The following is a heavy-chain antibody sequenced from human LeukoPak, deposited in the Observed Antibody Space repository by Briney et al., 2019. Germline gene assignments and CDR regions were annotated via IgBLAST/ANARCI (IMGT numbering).Heavy chain of an antibody. Sequence: GGSLRLSCAAPGFTFSSYAMSWVRQAPGKGLEWVSAISGSGGSTYYADSVKGRFTISRDNSKNTLYLQMNSLRAEDTAVYYCAKSTKYYYDSSLDYWGQGTLVTVSS. V-gene: IGHV3-23*01. CDR3: AKSTKYYYDSSLDY. D-gene: IGHD3-22*01. CDR1: GFTFSSYA. J-gene: IGHJ4*02. CDR2: ISGSGGST.